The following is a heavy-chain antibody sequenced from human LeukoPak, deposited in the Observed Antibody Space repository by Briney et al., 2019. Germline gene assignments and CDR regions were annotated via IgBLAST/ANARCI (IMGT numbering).Heavy chain of an antibody. V-gene: IGHV4-39*01. Sequence: SETLSLTCTVSGGSISGSSYYWGWIRQPPGKGLEWIGSIYYSGSTYYNPSLKSRVTISVDTSKNQFSLKLSSVTAADTAVYYCARHAASTSCYDYWGQGTLVTVSS. D-gene: IGHD2-2*01. J-gene: IGHJ4*02. CDR2: IYYSGST. CDR3: ARHAASTSCYDY. CDR1: GGSISGSSYY.